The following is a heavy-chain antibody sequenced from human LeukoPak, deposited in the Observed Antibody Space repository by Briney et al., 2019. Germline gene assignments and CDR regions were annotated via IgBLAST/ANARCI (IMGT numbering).Heavy chain of an antibody. V-gene: IGHV3-9*03. Sequence: HAGGSLRLSCAASGFTYDDSAMHWVRQGPGKGLEWVSGISWNSDNIGYADSVKGRFTISRDNAKNSLYLQMNSLRAEDMALYYCAKGGPDNSWYSIGNYFDYWGQGTLVTVSS. CDR1: GFTYDDSA. J-gene: IGHJ4*02. CDR3: AKGGPDNSWYSIGNYFDY. D-gene: IGHD6-13*01. CDR2: ISWNSDNI.